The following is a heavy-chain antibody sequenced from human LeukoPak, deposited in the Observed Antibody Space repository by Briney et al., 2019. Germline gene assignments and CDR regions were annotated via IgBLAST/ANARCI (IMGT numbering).Heavy chain of an antibody. J-gene: IGHJ4*02. CDR3: ARHRPGSWYDY. Sequence: SETLSLTCTVSGDSISSSSFYWGWIRQPPGKGLEWIGSIYYNGDTYYNPSLKSRVTISVDTSKNQFSLKLSSVTAADTAVYYCARHRPGSWYDYWGQGTLVTVSS. CDR2: IYYNGDT. V-gene: IGHV4-39*01. D-gene: IGHD6-13*01. CDR1: GDSISSSSFY.